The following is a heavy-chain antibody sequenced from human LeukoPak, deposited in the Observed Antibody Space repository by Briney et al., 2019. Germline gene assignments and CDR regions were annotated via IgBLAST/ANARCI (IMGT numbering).Heavy chain of an antibody. V-gene: IGHV4-34*01. CDR1: GGSISSYY. CDR2: INHSGST. CDR3: ARPKYSYYYGSGSYYY. D-gene: IGHD3-10*01. J-gene: IGHJ4*02. Sequence: SETLSLTCTVSGGSISSYYWSWLRQPPGKGLEWIGEINHSGSTNYNPSLKSRVTISVDTSKNQFSLKLSSVTAADTAVYYCARPKYSYYYGSGSYYYWGQGTLVTVSS.